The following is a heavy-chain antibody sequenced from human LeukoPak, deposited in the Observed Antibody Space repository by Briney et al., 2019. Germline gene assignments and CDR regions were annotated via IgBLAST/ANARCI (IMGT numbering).Heavy chain of an antibody. CDR1: GYSFTSYW. CDR3: AREGNTRHYMDV. V-gene: IGHV5-51*01. CDR2: IYPGDSDT. D-gene: IGHD2-15*01. J-gene: IGHJ6*03. Sequence: GESLKISCKGSGYSFTSYWIGWVRQVPGKGLEWMGIIYPGDSDTTYSPSFRGQVTISADKSSSIIYLQWGSLKASDTAMYYCAREGNTRHYMDVWGKGTTVSVS.